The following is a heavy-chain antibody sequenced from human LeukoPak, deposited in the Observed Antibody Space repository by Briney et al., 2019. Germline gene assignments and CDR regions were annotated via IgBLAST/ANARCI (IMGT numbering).Heavy chain of an antibody. Sequence: ASVKVSCKASGYTLTTYAIHWVRQAPGQRLGWMGWINAGNINTEYSQKFQGRVTITRDTSASTVYMELSSLRSEDTAVHYCATWRGDYSGIDRPNAKTYYYYGMDVWGQGTTVTVSS. CDR2: INAGNINT. V-gene: IGHV1-3*01. CDR1: GYTLTTYA. CDR3: ATWRGDYSGIDRPNAKTYYYYGMDV. J-gene: IGHJ6*02. D-gene: IGHD3-3*01.